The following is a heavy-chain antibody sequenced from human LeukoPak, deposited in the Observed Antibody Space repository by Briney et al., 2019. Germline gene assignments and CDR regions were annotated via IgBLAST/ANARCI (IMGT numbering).Heavy chain of an antibody. D-gene: IGHD2-15*01. CDR2: SDPEDGET. CDR3: ATGVGYCSGGTCQSWFDL. J-gene: IGHJ5*02. V-gene: IGHV1-24*01. Sequence: GASLKVSCKVSGYTLSRLSIHWVRQTPGKGLEWMGGSDPEDGETIYAQRFQGRVTMTEDTSTDTAYMELSSLRSEDTAVYYCATGVGYCSGGTCQSWFDLWGQGTRVTVSS. CDR1: GYTLSRLS.